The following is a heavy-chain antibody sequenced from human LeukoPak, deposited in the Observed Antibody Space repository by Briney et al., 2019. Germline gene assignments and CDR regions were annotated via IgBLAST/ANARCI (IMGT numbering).Heavy chain of an antibody. CDR1: GFTFSSYA. J-gene: IGHJ4*02. CDR2: SSGSGGST. CDR3: AKDPGYDYVWGSYRTVT. D-gene: IGHD3-16*02. Sequence: GGSLRLSCAASGFTFSSYAMSWVRQAPGKGLEWVSASSGSGGSTYYADSVKGRFTISRDNSKNTLYLQMNSLRAEDTAVYYCAKDPGYDYVWGSYRTVTWGQGTLVTVSS. V-gene: IGHV3-23*01.